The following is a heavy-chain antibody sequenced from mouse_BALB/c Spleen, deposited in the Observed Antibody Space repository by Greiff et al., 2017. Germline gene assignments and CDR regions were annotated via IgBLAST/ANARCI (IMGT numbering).Heavy chain of an antibody. J-gene: IGHJ1*01. V-gene: IGHV1-63*02. CDR1: GYTFTNYW. Sequence: QVHVKQSGAELVRPGTSVKISCKASGYTFTNYWLGWVKQRPGHGLEWIGDIYPGGGYTNYNEKFKGKATLTADTSSSTAYMQLSSLTSEDSAVYFCARSTMVRYFDVWGAGTTVTVSS. D-gene: IGHD2-2*01. CDR3: ARSTMVRYFDV. CDR2: IYPGGGYT.